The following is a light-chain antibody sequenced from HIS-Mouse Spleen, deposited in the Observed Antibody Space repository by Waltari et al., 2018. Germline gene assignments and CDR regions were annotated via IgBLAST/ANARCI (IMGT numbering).Light chain of an antibody. Sequence: SYELTQPPSVSVSPGQTASITCSGDKLGGKYPCRYQQKPGQSPVLVIYQDSKRPSGIPERFSGSNSGNTATLTISGTQAMDEADYYCQAWDSSTVVFGGGTKLTVL. V-gene: IGLV3-1*01. CDR3: QAWDSSTVV. CDR1: KLGGKY. CDR2: QDS. J-gene: IGLJ2*01.